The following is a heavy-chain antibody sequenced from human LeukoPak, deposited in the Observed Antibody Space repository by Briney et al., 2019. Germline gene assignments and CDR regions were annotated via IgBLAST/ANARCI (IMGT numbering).Heavy chain of an antibody. CDR3: ARGSSGSYYNSRFDY. V-gene: IGHV3-23*01. J-gene: IGHJ4*02. Sequence: GGSLRLSCASSGFTFGSYAMSWVRQAPGKGLDWVSAISGSGGSTYYAGSVMGRFTTSRDNSKNTLYLEMNSLRGEDTAVYYCARGSSGSYYNSRFDYWGQGTLVTVFS. CDR2: ISGSGGST. CDR1: GFTFGSYA. D-gene: IGHD3-10*01.